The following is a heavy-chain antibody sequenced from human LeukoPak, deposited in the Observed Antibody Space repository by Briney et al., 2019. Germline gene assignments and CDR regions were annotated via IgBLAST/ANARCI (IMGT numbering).Heavy chain of an antibody. CDR1: GFTFSGCS. J-gene: IGHJ4*02. V-gene: IGHV3-48*01. CDR3: SRDTMYAFDN. D-gene: IGHD2-2*01. CDR2: VGISSGNT. Sequence: GGSLRLSCAASGFTFSGCSMNWVRQAPGKGLEWISYVGISSGNTKYADSVKGRFTISGDKAKNSLYLQMNSLRVEDTAVYYCSRDTMYAFDNWGQGTLVTVSS.